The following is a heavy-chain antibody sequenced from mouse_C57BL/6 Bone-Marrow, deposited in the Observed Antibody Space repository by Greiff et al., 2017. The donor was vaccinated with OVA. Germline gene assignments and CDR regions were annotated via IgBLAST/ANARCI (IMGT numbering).Heavy chain of an antibody. V-gene: IGHV1-75*01. D-gene: IGHD1-1*01. CDR2: IFPGSGST. Sequence: QVQLQQSGPELVKPGASVKISCKASGYTFTDYYINWVKQRPGQGLEWIGWIFPGSGSTYYNEKFKGKATLTVDKSSSTAYMLLSSLTSEDSAVYFCAHTRGSTFYYYAMDDWGQGTSVTVSS. CDR1: GYTFTDYY. CDR3: AHTRGSTFYYYAMDD. J-gene: IGHJ4*01.